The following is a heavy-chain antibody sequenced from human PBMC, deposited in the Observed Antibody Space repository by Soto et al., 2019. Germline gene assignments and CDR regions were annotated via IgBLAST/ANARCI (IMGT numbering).Heavy chain of an antibody. D-gene: IGHD1-26*01. CDR2: INTDGSRT. J-gene: IGHJ5*02. Sequence: EVQLVESGGGLVQPGGSLRLSCAASKFTFSRYWMHWVRQTPGKGLMWVSRINTDGSRTTHADSVKGRFTISRDNAKNTVFLDMNSLRAEDTAVYYCARVASGSYDWFDPWGQGTLVTVSS. CDR1: KFTFSRYW. V-gene: IGHV3-74*03. CDR3: ARVASGSYDWFDP.